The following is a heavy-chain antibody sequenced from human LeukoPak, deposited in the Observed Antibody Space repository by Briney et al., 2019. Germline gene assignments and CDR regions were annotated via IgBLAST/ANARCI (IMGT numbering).Heavy chain of an antibody. D-gene: IGHD2-2*02. CDR1: GYTFTSYG. J-gene: IGHJ4*02. Sequence: ASVKVSCKASGYTFTSYGISWVRQAPGQGLEWMGWISAYNGNTNYAQKLQGRVTMTTDTSTSTAYMELRSLRSDDTAVYYCASGRQHTANIVVVPAAIRSFDYWGQGTLVTVSS. V-gene: IGHV1-18*01. CDR3: ASGRQHTANIVVVPAAIRSFDY. CDR2: ISAYNGNT.